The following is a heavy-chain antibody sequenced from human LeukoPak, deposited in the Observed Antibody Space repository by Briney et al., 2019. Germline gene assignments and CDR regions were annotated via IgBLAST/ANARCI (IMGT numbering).Heavy chain of an antibody. D-gene: IGHD5-12*01. CDR2: IYYSGST. CDR3: ARADPDIVATAFDY. Sequence: PSETLSLTCTVSGGSISSYYWSWIRQPPGKGLEWIGYIYYSGSTNYNPSLKSRVTISVDTSKNQFSLKLSSVTAADTAVYYCARADPDIVATAFDYWGQGTLVTVSS. J-gene: IGHJ4*02. CDR1: GGSISSYY. V-gene: IGHV4-59*12.